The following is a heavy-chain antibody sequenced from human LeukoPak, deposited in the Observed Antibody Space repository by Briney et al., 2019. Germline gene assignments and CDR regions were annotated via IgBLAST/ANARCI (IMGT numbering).Heavy chain of an antibody. J-gene: IGHJ4*02. CDR2: INSNSGAT. CDR1: GYTFTDYY. V-gene: IGHV1-2*02. D-gene: IGHD1-26*01. Sequence: ASVKVSCKASGYTFTDYYMHWVRQAPGQGPEWMGWINSNSGATNYAQKFQGRVTMTRDTSISTVYMELSSLRSDDTAVYYCARGRDRGASTPFDYWGQGTLVTVSS. CDR3: ARGRDRGASTPFDY.